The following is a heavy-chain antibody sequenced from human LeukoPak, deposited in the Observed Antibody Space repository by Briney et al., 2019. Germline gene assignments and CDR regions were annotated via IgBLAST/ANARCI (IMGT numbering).Heavy chain of an antibody. D-gene: IGHD1-26*01. CDR2: IHPNNHNT. Sequence: GASVKVSCKASGYTFIGYYMHWVRQAPGQGPEWMGWIHPNNHNTNYAQKFQGRVTMTRDTSISTAYMELSRLRSDDTAVYYCARGSIVGATFDYFDYWGQGTLVTVSS. CDR3: ARGSIVGATFDYFDY. V-gene: IGHV1-2*02. J-gene: IGHJ4*02. CDR1: GYTFIGYY.